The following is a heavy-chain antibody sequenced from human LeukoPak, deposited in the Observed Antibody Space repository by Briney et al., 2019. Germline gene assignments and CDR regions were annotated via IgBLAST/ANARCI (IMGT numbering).Heavy chain of an antibody. CDR3: ARDRIILAAAVDY. J-gene: IGHJ4*02. CDR1: GFTFSSYS. D-gene: IGHD6-13*01. CDR2: ISSSSSYI. Sequence: GGSLRLSCAASGFTFSSYSMNWVRQAPGKGLEWVSSISSSSSYIYYADSVKGRFTISRDNAKNSLYLQMNSLRAGDTAVYYCARDRIILAAAVDYWGQGTLVTVSS. V-gene: IGHV3-21*01.